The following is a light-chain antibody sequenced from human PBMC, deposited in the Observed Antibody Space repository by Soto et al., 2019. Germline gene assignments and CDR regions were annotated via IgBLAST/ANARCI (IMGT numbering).Light chain of an antibody. Sequence: DIQVTQSPSSLSASVGDRVTITCRASQSISSYLNWYQQKPCKAPKLLIYAASSLQSGVPSRFSGSGSGTDFTLTISSLQPEDFATYYCQQSYSTPAFGQGTKVDIK. CDR1: QSISSY. J-gene: IGKJ1*01. V-gene: IGKV1-39*01. CDR2: AAS. CDR3: QQSYSTPA.